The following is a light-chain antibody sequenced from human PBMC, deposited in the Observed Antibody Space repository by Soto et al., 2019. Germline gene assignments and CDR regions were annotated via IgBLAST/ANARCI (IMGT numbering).Light chain of an antibody. CDR2: GAS. Sequence: ENVLTQSPGTLSLSPGERATLSSRASQTVTGNYLARYQQKPGQAPRLLVYGASSRATGIQDRFSGRGAGTDFTLIICRLESVDSAVYYCDQYGGWLLPVRSPLPFGGGTEVEIK. J-gene: IGKJ4*01. CDR3: DQYGGWLLPVRSPLP. CDR1: QTVTGNY. V-gene: IGKV3-20*01.